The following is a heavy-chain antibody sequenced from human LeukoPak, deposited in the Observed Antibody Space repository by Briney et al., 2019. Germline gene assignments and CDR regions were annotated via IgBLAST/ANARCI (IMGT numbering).Heavy chain of an antibody. J-gene: IGHJ4*02. V-gene: IGHV4-39*07. Sequence: SETLSLTCTVSGGSISSDSYYWGWIRQPRGKGLEWIGSIYYSGSTYYNPSLKSRVTISVDTSKNQFSLKLSSVTAADTAVYYCARLGGRDGYNYIDYWGQGTLVTVSS. CDR2: IYYSGST. CDR3: ARLGGRDGYNYIDY. CDR1: GGSISSDSYY. D-gene: IGHD5-24*01.